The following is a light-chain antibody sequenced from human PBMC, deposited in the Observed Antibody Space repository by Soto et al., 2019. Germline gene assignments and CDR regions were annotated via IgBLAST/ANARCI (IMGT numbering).Light chain of an antibody. CDR1: QSLLYSSNNKNY. CDR2: WVS. J-gene: IGKJ5*01. Sequence: DIVMTQSPDSLAVSLGERATINWKSSQSLLYSSNNKNYLAWYQQKPGQPPKLLIYWVSTRESGVPDRFSGSGSGTDFTLTISSLQAEDVAVYYCQQYYSTPITFGQGTRLEIK. CDR3: QQYYSTPIT. V-gene: IGKV4-1*01.